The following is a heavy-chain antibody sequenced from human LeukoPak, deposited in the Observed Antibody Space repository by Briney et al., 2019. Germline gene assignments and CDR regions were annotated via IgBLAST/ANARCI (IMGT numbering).Heavy chain of an antibody. V-gene: IGHV1-8*03. J-gene: IGHJ5*02. CDR3: ARRPIGDGNCFEP. CDR1: GYTFTSYD. CDR2: MNPNSGNT. Sequence: ASVTVSCKASGYTFTSYDINWVRQATGQGLEWMGWMNPNSGNTGYAQKFQGRVTITRNTSISTAYMELSSLRSEDTAVYYCARRPIGDGNCFEPWGQGTRVTVSS. D-gene: IGHD3-16*01.